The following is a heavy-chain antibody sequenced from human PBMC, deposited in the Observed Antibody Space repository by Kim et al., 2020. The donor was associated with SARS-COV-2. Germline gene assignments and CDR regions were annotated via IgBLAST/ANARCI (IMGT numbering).Heavy chain of an antibody. CDR2: ISAYNGNT. Sequence: ASVKVSCKASGYTFTSYGISWVRQAPGQGLEWMGWISAYNGNTNYAQKLQGRVTMTTDTSTSTAYMELRSLRSDDTAVYYCARYGYYGSGSYYNPSFYYYYGMDVWGQGTTVTVSS. D-gene: IGHD3-10*01. CDR1: GYTFTSYG. CDR3: ARYGYYGSGSYYNPSFYYYYGMDV. J-gene: IGHJ6*02. V-gene: IGHV1-18*01.